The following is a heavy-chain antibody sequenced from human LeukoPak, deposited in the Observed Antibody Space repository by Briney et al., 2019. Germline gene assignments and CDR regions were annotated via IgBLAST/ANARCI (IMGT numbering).Heavy chain of an antibody. Sequence: ASVKVSCKASGYTFTGYYMHWVRQAPGQGLEWMGWINPNSGGTNYAQKFQGRVTMTRDTSISTAYMELSRLRSDDTAVYYCARVSVRGKSYFDYWGQGTLVTVPS. CDR3: ARVSVRGKSYFDY. CDR2: INPNSGGT. V-gene: IGHV1-2*02. D-gene: IGHD3-10*01. J-gene: IGHJ4*02. CDR1: GYTFTGYY.